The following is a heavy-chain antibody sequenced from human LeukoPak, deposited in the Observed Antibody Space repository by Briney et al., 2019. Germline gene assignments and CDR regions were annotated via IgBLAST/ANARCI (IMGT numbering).Heavy chain of an antibody. CDR1: GFTFSNYP. D-gene: IGHD6-6*01. Sequence: GGSLRLSCAASGFTFSNYPLHWVRQAPGKGLEWVTVISHDGGTKYYADSVKGRFTISRDDSKNTLYLQMNSLRLDDTAIYYCARDPIRAAPHYFDYWGQGTLVTVSS. CDR2: ISHDGGTK. J-gene: IGHJ4*02. V-gene: IGHV3-30*04. CDR3: ARDPIRAAPHYFDY.